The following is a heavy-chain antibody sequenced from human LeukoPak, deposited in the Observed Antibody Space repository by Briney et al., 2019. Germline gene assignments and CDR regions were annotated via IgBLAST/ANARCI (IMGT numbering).Heavy chain of an antibody. CDR1: GFTFSNAW. J-gene: IGHJ4*02. CDR2: IKRKNEGGTT. CDR3: TTVIYDFWSGYLVVYFDY. V-gene: IGHV3-15*01. D-gene: IGHD3-3*01. Sequence: MTGGSLRLSCAASGFTFSNAWMSWVRQAPGKGREWVGRIKRKNEGGTTDYAAPVKGRFTISRDDSKNTLYLQMNSLKTEDTAVYYCTTVIYDFWSGYLVVYFDYWGQGTLVTVSS.